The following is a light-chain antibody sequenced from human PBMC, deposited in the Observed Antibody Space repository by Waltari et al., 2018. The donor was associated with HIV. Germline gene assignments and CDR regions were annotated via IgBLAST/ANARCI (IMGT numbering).Light chain of an antibody. Sequence: QSALTQPASVSGSPGQSITISCPGTSSDVGGYNYVSWYQQYPGKAPKLRIYEVSNQPSGVFTRFSGSKSGNTASLTISGLQAEDEADYYCSSYTSSSTLVFGGGSKLTVL. V-gene: IGLV2-14*01. CDR3: SSYTSSSTLV. J-gene: IGLJ2*01. CDR2: EVS. CDR1: SSDVGGYNY.